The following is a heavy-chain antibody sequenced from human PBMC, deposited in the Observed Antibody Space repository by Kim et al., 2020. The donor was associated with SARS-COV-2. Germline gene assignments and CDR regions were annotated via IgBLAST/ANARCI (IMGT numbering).Heavy chain of an antibody. J-gene: IGHJ6*02. Sequence: DYAVSVKSRITITPDTSKHQFSLQLNSVTPEDTAVYYCARDETPRGMDVWGQGTTVTVSS. V-gene: IGHV6-1*01. CDR3: ARDETPRGMDV.